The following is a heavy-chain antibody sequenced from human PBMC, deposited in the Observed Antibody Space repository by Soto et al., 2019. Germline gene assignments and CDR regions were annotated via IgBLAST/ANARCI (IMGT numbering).Heavy chain of an antibody. V-gene: IGHV4-59*01. CDR1: GGSISIYY. CDR2: IYYSGST. D-gene: IGHD3-10*02. Sequence: TSETLSLTCTVSGGSISIYYWSWIRQPPGKGLEWIGYIYYSGSTNYNPSLKSRVTISVDTSKNQFSLKLSSVTAADTAVYYCARDVLPHYWGQGTLVTVSS. J-gene: IGHJ4*02. CDR3: ARDVLPHY.